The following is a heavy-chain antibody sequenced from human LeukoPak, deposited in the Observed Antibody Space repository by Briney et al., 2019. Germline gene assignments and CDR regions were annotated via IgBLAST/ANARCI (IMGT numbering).Heavy chain of an antibody. CDR3: AREGFVDTAMVYYYYYGMDV. Sequence: GASVKVSCKASGYTFTSYGISWVRQAPGQGLEWMGWISAYNGNTNYAQKLQGRVTMTTDTSTSTAYMELRSLRSDDTAVYYCAREGFVDTAMVYYYYYGMDVWGQGTTVTVSS. CDR2: ISAYNGNT. CDR1: GYTFTSYG. V-gene: IGHV1-18*01. D-gene: IGHD5-18*01. J-gene: IGHJ6*02.